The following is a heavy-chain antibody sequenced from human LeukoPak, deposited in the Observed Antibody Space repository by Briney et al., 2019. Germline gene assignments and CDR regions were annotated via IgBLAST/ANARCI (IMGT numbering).Heavy chain of an antibody. J-gene: IGHJ5*02. V-gene: IGHV7-4-1*02. CDR3: ARDKAAAGTWYNWFDP. CDR1: GYTFTSYA. CDR2: INTNTGNP. D-gene: IGHD6-13*01. Sequence: ASVKVSCKASGYTFTSYAMNWVRQAPGQGLEWMGWINTNTGNPTYAQGFTGRFVFSLDTSVSTAYLQISSLKAEDTAVYYCARDKAAAGTWYNWFDPWGQGTLATVSS.